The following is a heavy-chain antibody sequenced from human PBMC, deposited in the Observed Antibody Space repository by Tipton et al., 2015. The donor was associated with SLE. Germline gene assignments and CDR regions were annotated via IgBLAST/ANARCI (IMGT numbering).Heavy chain of an antibody. D-gene: IGHD2-2*01. J-gene: IGHJ3*02. CDR1: GFTFSSYA. Sequence: SLRLSCAASGFTFSSYAMSWVRQAPGKGLEWVSAISGSGGSTYYADSVKGRFTISRDNSKNTLYLQMNSLRAEDTAVYYCASSTSSATGAFDIWGRGTMVTVSS. V-gene: IGHV3-23*01. CDR2: ISGSGGST. CDR3: ASSTSSATGAFDI.